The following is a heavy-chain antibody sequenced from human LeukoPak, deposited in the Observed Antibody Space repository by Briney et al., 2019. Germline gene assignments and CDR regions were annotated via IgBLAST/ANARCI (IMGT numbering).Heavy chain of an antibody. CDR3: ARDSALYSSSSFYLDY. V-gene: IGHV3-21*01. J-gene: IGHJ4*02. Sequence: GRTLRLFCAASGFTFRGYTMNWVRQAPGKGLEWGSSIDSSSIDTYYADSVKGRFTISRDNAKNSLYLQMNSLRAGDTAVYYCARDSALYSSSSFYLDYWGQGTLVTVSS. D-gene: IGHD6-13*01. CDR1: GFTFRGYT. CDR2: IDSSSIDT.